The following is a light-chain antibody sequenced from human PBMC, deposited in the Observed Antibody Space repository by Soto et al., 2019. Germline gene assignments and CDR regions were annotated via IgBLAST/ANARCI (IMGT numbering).Light chain of an antibody. CDR3: CSYAGSPRYV. CDR1: SSDVGGYNY. V-gene: IGLV2-11*01. Sequence: QSALTQPRSVSGSPGQSVTISCTGTSSDVGGYNYVSWYQQHPGKAPKVMIYDVSERPSGVPDRFSGSKSGNTASLTISGRQAEDEADYYCCSYAGSPRYVFGTRIKLTVL. CDR2: DVS. J-gene: IGLJ1*01.